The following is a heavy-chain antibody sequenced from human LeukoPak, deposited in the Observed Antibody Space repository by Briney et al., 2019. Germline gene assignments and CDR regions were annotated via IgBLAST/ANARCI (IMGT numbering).Heavy chain of an antibody. V-gene: IGHV4-61*02. J-gene: IGHJ4*02. CDR3: ARDSTN. D-gene: IGHD5/OR15-5a*01. CDR1: GDSMSSGSYF. Sequence: PSETLSLTCTVSGDSMSSGSYFWSWIRQPAGKGLEWIGRIYTSGSTTYNPSLKRRVTMSVDTSKNQFSLNLSSVTAADAAVYYCARDSTNWGQGTLVTVSS. CDR2: IYTSGST.